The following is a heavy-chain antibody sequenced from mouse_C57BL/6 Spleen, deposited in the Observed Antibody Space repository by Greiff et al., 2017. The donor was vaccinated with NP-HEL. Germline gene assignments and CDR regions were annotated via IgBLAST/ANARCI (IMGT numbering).Heavy chain of an antibody. Sequence: EVQLVESGGGLVQPGGSMKLSCVASGFTFSNYWMNWVRQSPEKGLEWVAQIRLKSDNYATHYAESVKGRFTISRDDSKSSVYLQMNNLRAEDTGIYYCTDDVTTGGYWGQGTTLTVSS. CDR1: GFTFSNYW. CDR2: IRLKSDNYAT. J-gene: IGHJ2*01. D-gene: IGHD1-1*01. CDR3: TDDVTTGGY. V-gene: IGHV6-3*01.